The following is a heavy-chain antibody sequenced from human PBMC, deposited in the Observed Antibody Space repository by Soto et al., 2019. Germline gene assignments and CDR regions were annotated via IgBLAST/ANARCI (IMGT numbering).Heavy chain of an antibody. CDR2: IDPSGSYT. CDR3: ARHLAQSMIVVVITSRAFDI. J-gene: IGHJ3*02. V-gene: IGHV5-10-1*01. CDR1: GYTFTSYR. D-gene: IGHD3-22*01. Sequence: GESLKIFCKGPGYTFTSYRISWVRQMAAKSLGRMGRIDPSGSYTNYSPAFLGHVTISADKSLSTAYLQWSILKAPDTAMYYCARHLAQSMIVVVITSRAFDIWVQGTMVTVS.